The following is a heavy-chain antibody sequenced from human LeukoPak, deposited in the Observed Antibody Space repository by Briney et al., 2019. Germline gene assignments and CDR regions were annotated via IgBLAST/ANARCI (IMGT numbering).Heavy chain of an antibody. V-gene: IGHV1-69*05. J-gene: IGHJ4*02. CDR3: VWRNDYGDLHPGY. Sequence: SVKVSCKASGGTFSSYAISWVRQAPGQGLEWMGRIIPIFGTANYAQKFQGRVTITTDESTSTAYMELSSLRSEDTAVYYCVWRNDYGDLHPGYWGQGTLVTVSS. CDR1: GGTFSSYA. D-gene: IGHD4-17*01. CDR2: IIPIFGTA.